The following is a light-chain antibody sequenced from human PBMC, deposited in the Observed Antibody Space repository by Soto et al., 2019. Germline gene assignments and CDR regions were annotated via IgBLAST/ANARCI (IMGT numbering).Light chain of an antibody. CDR2: DVS. J-gene: IGLJ1*01. V-gene: IGLV2-14*03. CDR3: NSYTTRSTYV. Sequence: QSVLTQPASVSGSPGQSITISCTGTSSDVGGYNYVSWYQQHPGKAPKLMIYDVSSRPSGVSSRFSGSKSGNTASLTISGLHAEDEADYYCNSYTTRSTYVFGTGTKLTVL. CDR1: SSDVGGYNY.